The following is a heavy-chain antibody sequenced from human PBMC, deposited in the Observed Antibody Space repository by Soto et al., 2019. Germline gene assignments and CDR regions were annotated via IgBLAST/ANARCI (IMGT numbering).Heavy chain of an antibody. V-gene: IGHV1-58*02. Sequence: QRQLVQSAAEVREPGTSVRVSCRASGFDFGSFGIQFLRQTRGRCLEWIGWLVVVSGSTNYARQFQGRVAISRDMSSSTAYVALYDLKADGTAVYFCSADHPHMAMGWPVWGQGTTVTVSS. J-gene: IGHJ6*02. CDR3: SADHPHMAMGWPV. CDR1: GFDFGSFG. CDR2: LVVVSGST. D-gene: IGHD1-26*01.